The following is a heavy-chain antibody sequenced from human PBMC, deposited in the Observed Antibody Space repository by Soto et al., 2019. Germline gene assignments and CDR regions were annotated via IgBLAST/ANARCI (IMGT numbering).Heavy chain of an antibody. J-gene: IGHJ4*02. Sequence: QKYLVESGGGVVQPGGSLRLSCVASGSIFSGYGMHCVRQAPGKGLECVEVIWYDGRNKYYADSVNGRFTISRDNSKNMLYIQMDSLRAEDTAVYYCERDGIGGTVFRGFCDYWGQGTLVTVSS. CDR3: ERDGIGGTVFRGFCDY. CDR2: IWYDGRNK. D-gene: IGHD1-7*01. CDR1: GSIFSGYG. V-gene: IGHV3-33*01.